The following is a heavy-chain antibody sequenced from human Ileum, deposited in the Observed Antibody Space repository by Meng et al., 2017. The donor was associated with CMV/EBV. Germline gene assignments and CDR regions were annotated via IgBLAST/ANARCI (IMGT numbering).Heavy chain of an antibody. CDR2: ISNDGNRK. J-gene: IGHJ4*02. CDR1: GFNFSTSA. CDR3: ARDFAWNFDY. V-gene: IGHV3-30*04. Sequence: LSCVVCGFNFSTSAMDWVRQAPGKGLEWVAVISNDGNRKYYTDSVEGRFTISRDNSKNTLYLQMDSLRADDTATYYCARDFAWNFDYWGQGTLVTVSS.